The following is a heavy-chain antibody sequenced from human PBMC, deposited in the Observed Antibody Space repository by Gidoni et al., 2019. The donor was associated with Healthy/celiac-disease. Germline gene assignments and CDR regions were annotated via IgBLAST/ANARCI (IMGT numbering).Heavy chain of an antibody. CDR2: ISSDGSST. Sequence: EVQLVESGGGLVQPGGSLELSWAASGFTFSCYWMHWARQAPRKGLGWVSRISSDGSSTSYADSVKGRFTISRDNAKNTLYLQMNSLRAENTAVYYCARVPYCSSTSCPYWYFDLWGRGTLVTVSS. D-gene: IGHD2-2*01. CDR1: GFTFSCYW. CDR3: ARVPYCSSTSCPYWYFDL. J-gene: IGHJ2*01. V-gene: IGHV3-74*01.